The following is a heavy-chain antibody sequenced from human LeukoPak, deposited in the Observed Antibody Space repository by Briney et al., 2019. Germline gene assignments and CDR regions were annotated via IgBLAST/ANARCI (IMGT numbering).Heavy chain of an antibody. D-gene: IGHD2-2*01. CDR1: GFTFSSYG. J-gene: IGHJ4*02. CDR3: ARTPYCSSTSCYHYFDY. CDR2: TKQDGSEK. V-gene: IGHV3-7*04. Sequence: QPGRSLRLSCAASGFTFSSYGMHWVRQAPGRGLEWVANTKQDGSEKYYVDSVKGRFTISRDNAKNPLYLQMNSLRAEDTAVYYCARTPYCSSTSCYHYFDYWGQGTLVTVSS.